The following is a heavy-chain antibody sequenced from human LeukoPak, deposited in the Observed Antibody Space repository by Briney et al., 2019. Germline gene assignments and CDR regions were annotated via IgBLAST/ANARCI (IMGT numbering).Heavy chain of an antibody. Sequence: SETLSLTCAVSGGSNSPYYWMWIRQPPGKGLEWIGYISYSGSTSFNPSLKSRVTISLDTSTNRVSLKLSSVTAADTALYYCARAGSFRLTTTLWGQGTLVTVSS. CDR1: GGSNSPYY. CDR3: ARAGSFRLTTTL. J-gene: IGHJ4*02. D-gene: IGHD4-17*01. CDR2: ISYSGST. V-gene: IGHV4-59*01.